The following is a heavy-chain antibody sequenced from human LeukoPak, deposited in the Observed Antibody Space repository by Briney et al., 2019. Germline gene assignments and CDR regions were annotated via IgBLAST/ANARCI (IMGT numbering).Heavy chain of an antibody. CDR3: AREVGAIDY. J-gene: IGHJ4*02. Sequence: GGSLRLSCAASGFTFNSYSMNWVRQAPGKGLEWVSYISSSSSIIYYTDSVKGRSTISRDNAKNSLYLQMNSLRAEDTAVYYCAREVGAIDYWGQGTLVTVSS. CDR2: ISSSSSII. CDR1: GFTFNSYS. V-gene: IGHV3-48*04. D-gene: IGHD1-26*01.